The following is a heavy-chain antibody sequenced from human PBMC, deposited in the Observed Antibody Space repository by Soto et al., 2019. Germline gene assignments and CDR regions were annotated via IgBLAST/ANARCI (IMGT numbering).Heavy chain of an antibody. D-gene: IGHD3-22*01. CDR1: GFNVSTNY. Sequence: TGGSLRLSCAASGFNVSTNYMSWVRQAPGRGLEWVSVIYGGGSTYYADSLKGRFTISRDNSKNTLYLQMNSLRAEDTAVYYCAKQDGLLRKIYAFDIWGQGTMVTVS. CDR2: IYGGGST. J-gene: IGHJ3*02. CDR3: AKQDGLLRKIYAFDI. V-gene: IGHV3-66*04.